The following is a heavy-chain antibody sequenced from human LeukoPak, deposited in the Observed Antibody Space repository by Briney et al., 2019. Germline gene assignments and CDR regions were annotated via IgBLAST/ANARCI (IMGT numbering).Heavy chain of an antibody. Sequence: GGSLRLSCAASGFIFSSYGMHWVRQAPGKGLEWVAVIWYDGSNKYYADSVKGRFTISRDNSKSTLYLQMNSLRAEDTAVYYCARDTANYYDSSYAFDIWGQGTMVTVSS. CDR2: IWYDGSNK. D-gene: IGHD3-22*01. CDR3: ARDTANYYDSSYAFDI. CDR1: GFIFSSYG. V-gene: IGHV3-33*01. J-gene: IGHJ3*02.